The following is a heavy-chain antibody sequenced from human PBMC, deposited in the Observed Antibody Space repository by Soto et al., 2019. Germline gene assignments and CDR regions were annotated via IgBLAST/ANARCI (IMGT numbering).Heavy chain of an antibody. J-gene: IGHJ5*02. CDR2: ISWNSGSI. V-gene: IGHV3-9*01. Sequence: EVQLVESGGGLVQPGRSLRLSCAASGFTFDDYAMHWVRQAPGKGLEWVSGISWNSGSIGYADSVKGRFTISRDNAKNSLYMKMNSLRAEDTALYYCAKSLHLSNLDFDPWGQGTLVTVSS. CDR1: GFTFDDYA. CDR3: AKSLHLSNLDFDP.